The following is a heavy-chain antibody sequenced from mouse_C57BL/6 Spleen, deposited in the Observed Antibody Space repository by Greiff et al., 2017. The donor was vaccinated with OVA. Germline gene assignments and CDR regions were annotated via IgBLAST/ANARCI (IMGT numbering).Heavy chain of an antibody. CDR1: GYTFTSYW. Sequence: QVQLKQPGAELVKPGASVKMSCKASGYTFTSYWITWVKQRPGQGLEWIGDIYPGSGSTNYNEKFKSKATLTVDTSSSTAYMQLSSLTSEDSAVYYCARDYYGSSYARFAYWGQGTLVTVSA. D-gene: IGHD1-1*01. V-gene: IGHV1-55*01. CDR3: ARDYYGSSYARFAY. J-gene: IGHJ3*01. CDR2: IYPGSGST.